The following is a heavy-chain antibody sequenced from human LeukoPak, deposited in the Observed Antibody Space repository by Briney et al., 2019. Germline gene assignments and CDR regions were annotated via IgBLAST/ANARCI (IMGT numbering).Heavy chain of an antibody. CDR2: ISSSSSYI. CDR3: ARDSSLSARRGWFDP. V-gene: IGHV3-21*01. Sequence: GGSLRLSCAASGFTFSGYEMNWVRQAPGKGLEWVSSISSSSSYIYYADSVKGRFTISRDNAKNSLYLQMNSLRAEDTAVYYCARDSSLSARRGWFDPWGQGTLVTVSS. CDR1: GFTFSGYE. D-gene: IGHD6-6*01. J-gene: IGHJ5*02.